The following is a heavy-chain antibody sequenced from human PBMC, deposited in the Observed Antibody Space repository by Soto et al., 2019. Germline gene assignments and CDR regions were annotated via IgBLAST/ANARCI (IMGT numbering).Heavy chain of an antibody. CDR3: ARAFTMVRGVILDAFDI. CDR1: GGSISSGGYY. V-gene: IGHV4-31*03. Sequence: QVQLQESGPGLVKPSQTLSLTCTVSGGSISSGGYYWSWIRQHPGKGLEWIGYIYYSGSTYYNPXXXXXVTISVDTSKNQFSLKLSSVTAADTAVYYCARAFTMVRGVILDAFDIWGQGTMVTXSS. D-gene: IGHD3-10*01. CDR2: IYYSGST. J-gene: IGHJ3*02.